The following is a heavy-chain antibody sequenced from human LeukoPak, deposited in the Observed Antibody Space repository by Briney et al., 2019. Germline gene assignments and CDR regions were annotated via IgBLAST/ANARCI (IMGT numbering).Heavy chain of an antibody. D-gene: IGHD4-11*01. CDR1: GYSFTSYW. CDR3: ARHTSNFYFDY. Sequence: GESLKISCKGSGYSFTSYWIGWVRQMPGKGLELVGIIDPGDSDTRYSPSFQGQVTISADKSISTAYLQWSSLQASDTAMYYCARHTSNFYFDYWGQGTLVTVSS. J-gene: IGHJ4*02. CDR2: IDPGDSDT. V-gene: IGHV5-51*01.